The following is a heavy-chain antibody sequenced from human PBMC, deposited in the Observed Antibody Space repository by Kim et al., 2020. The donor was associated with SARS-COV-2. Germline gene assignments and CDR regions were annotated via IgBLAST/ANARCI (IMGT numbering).Heavy chain of an antibody. J-gene: IGHJ6*02. CDR3: ARAKYYDSSGYSYYYGMDV. V-gene: IGHV3-30*01. D-gene: IGHD3-22*01. Sequence: GRFTISRDNSKNTLYLQMNGLRAEDTAVYYCARAKYYDSSGYSYYYGMDVWGQGTTVTVSS.